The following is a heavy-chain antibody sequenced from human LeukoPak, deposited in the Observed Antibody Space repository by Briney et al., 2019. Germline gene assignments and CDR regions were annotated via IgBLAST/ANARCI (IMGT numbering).Heavy chain of an antibody. D-gene: IGHD2-15*01. V-gene: IGHV4-34*01. CDR3: ARGSRFCSDGSCFRWYFDL. CDR1: GVSVSGYY. CDR2: INNTGST. Sequence: PSETLSLTCAVYGVSVSGYYWSWVRQPPGKGLEWIGEINNTGSTNYNPSLKSRVTISVDTSKNQFSLKMSSVTAADTAVYYCARGSRFCSDGSCFRWYFDLWGRGTLVTVSS. J-gene: IGHJ2*01.